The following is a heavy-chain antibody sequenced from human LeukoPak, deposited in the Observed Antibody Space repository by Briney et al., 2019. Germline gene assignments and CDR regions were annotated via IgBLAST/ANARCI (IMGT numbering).Heavy chain of an antibody. J-gene: IGHJ6*02. CDR3: AREERAAAGVNYYYYHGLDV. V-gene: IGHV3-33*07. CDR1: GFTFSSYG. CDR2: IWDDGSDK. D-gene: IGHD6-13*01. Sequence: SGGSLRLSCAASGFTFSSYGMYWVRQAPGKGLEWVAVIWDDGSDKHYVDSVKGRFTISRDTSKNTLYLQMNSLRAEDTAVYYCAREERAAAGVNYYYYHGLDVWGQGTTVTVSS.